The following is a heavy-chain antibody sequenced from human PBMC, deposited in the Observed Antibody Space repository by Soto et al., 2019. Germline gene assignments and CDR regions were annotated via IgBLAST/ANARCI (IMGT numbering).Heavy chain of an antibody. CDR3: AKDPQANWFDP. J-gene: IGHJ5*02. V-gene: IGHV3-23*01. CDR2: ISASGGST. Sequence: LRLSCAASGFTFSSYAMTWVRQAPGKGLEWVSSISASGGSTDYADSVKGRFTISRDNSKNTLYLLMSSLRAEDTAIYYCAKDPQANWFDPWGQGTLVTVSS. CDR1: GFTFSSYA.